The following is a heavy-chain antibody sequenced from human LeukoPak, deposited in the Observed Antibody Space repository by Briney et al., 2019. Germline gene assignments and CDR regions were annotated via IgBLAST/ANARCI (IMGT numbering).Heavy chain of an antibody. J-gene: IGHJ5*02. CDR1: GGSFSSCDYY. Sequence: KPSETLSLTCTVSGGSFSSCDYYWIRHRQPPGKGREWIAYMYYSGSTYYNPSLKSRVTMSANTSKNQLSLKLSSVTAANTAVYYCARPYYYDSRIDPWGQGILVTVSS. CDR2: MYYSGST. V-gene: IGHV4-30-4*08. CDR3: ARPYYYDSRIDP. D-gene: IGHD3-22*01.